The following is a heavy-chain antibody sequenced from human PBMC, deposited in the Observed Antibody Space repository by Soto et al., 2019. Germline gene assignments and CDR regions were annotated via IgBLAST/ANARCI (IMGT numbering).Heavy chain of an antibody. J-gene: IGHJ4*02. CDR1: GYTFTSYY. CDR3: AREGGQWLVRNFDY. V-gene: IGHV1-46*01. CDR2: INPSGGST. Sequence: ASVKVSWQASGYTFTSYYMHWVRQAPGQGLEWKGIINPSGGSTSYAQKFQGRVTMTRDTSTSTVYMELSSLRSEDTAVYYCAREGGQWLVRNFDYWGQGTLVTVSS. D-gene: IGHD6-19*01.